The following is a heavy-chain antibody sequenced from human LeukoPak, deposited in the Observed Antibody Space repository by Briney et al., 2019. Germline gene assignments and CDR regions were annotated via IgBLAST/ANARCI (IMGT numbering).Heavy chain of an antibody. CDR3: AKTDYGHYSGFEV. CDR1: TYSISSGYS. D-gene: IGHD4-17*01. Sequence: PSETLSLTCVVSTYSISSGYSWGWIRQPPGKRLEWIGSMYLSGTTYYNPSLKSRVTISVDKSENQFSLKVNFVTAADTAVYFCAKTDYGHYSGFEVWGQGIMVTVSS. J-gene: IGHJ3*01. V-gene: IGHV4-38-2*01. CDR2: MYLSGTT.